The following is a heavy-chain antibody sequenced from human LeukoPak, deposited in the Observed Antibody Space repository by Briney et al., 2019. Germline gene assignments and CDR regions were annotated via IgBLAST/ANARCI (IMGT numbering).Heavy chain of an antibody. V-gene: IGHV4-59*06. CDR1: GGAFSGYF. J-gene: IGHJ4*02. CDR2: IYYSGST. Sequence: SETLSPTCAVYGGAFSGYFWSWIRPHPGEGLGWVWYIYYSGSTYYNPSLKSRVTISVDTSKNQFSLKLSSVTAADTAVYYCVRFYSSSGYYFDYWGQGTLVTVSS. CDR3: VRFYSSSGYYFDY. D-gene: IGHD3-22*01.